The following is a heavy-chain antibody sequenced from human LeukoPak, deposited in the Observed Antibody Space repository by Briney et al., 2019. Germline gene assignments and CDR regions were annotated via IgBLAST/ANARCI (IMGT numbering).Heavy chain of an antibody. J-gene: IGHJ6*02. CDR3: ARYDFWSGYPTYYYYGMDV. V-gene: IGHV3-23*01. CDR1: GFTFSSYA. D-gene: IGHD3-3*01. CDR2: ISGSGGST. Sequence: GGSLRLSCAAFGFTFSSYAMSWVRQAPGKGLEWVSAISGSGGSTYYADSVKGRFTISRDNSKNTLYLQMNSLRAEDTAVYYCARYDFWSGYPTYYYYGMDVWGQGTTVTVSS.